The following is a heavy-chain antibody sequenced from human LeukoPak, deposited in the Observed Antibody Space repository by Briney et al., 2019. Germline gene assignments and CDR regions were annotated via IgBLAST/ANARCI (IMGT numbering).Heavy chain of an antibody. D-gene: IGHD4-11*01. Sequence: GSVRVSCEASGYSFTIDYRHCGSEAPGRGGGCRWIINRSGGGTSYAQKFQGRVTMTRDMSTSTVYIDLSTLRSENTAGYYGAHDGFDYSQSGIPDYWGQGTLVTVSS. V-gene: IGHV1-46*01. CDR1: GYSFTIDY. J-gene: IGHJ4*02. CDR2: INRSGGGT. CDR3: AHDGFDYSQSGIPDY.